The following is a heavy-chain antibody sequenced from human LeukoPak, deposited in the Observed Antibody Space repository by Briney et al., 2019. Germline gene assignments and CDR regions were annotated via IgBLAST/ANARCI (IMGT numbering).Heavy chain of an antibody. CDR2: IYSGGST. J-gene: IGHJ5*02. CDR1: GFTVSSDY. CDR3: ARNWFDP. Sequence: GGSLRLSCAASGFTVSSDYMSWVRQAPGKGLEWVSVIYSGGSTYYADSVKGRFTISRDKSKNTVYLQMNSLRFEDTAMYYCARNWFDPWGQGTLVTVSP. V-gene: IGHV3-53*05.